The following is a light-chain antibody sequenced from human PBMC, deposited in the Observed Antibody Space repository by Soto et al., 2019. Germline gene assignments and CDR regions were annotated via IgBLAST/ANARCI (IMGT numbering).Light chain of an antibody. Sequence: DIQLTQSPSTLSAAVGDRVTITCRASQSISSWLAWYQQKPGKAPKLLIHKASTLESWVPSRFSGSGSGTEFTLTISSLQPDDFATYYCQHYKSYSEAFGQGTKVDIK. CDR3: QHYKSYSEA. V-gene: IGKV1-5*03. CDR2: KAS. J-gene: IGKJ1*01. CDR1: QSISSW.